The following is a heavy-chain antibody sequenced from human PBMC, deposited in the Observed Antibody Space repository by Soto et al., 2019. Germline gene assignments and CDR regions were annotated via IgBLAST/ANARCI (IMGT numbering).Heavy chain of an antibody. CDR3: ARQVPTGYYSD. V-gene: IGHV1-8*01. J-gene: IGHJ4*02. CDR2: INPTSEYT. Sequence: ASVKVSCKASGYTFTSYDINWVRQAPGQGLEWVGWINPTSEYTAHAQKFQGRVTMTREISTATAYMELSSLTSEDTAVYFCARQVPTGYYSDWGPGTQVTISS. CDR1: GYTFTSYD. D-gene: IGHD4-4*01.